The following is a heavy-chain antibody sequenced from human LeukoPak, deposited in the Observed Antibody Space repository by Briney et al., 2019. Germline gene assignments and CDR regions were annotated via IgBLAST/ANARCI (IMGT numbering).Heavy chain of an antibody. CDR3: AKDSRYDTMIVVVISFDY. CDR2: ISGSGGST. J-gene: IGHJ4*02. D-gene: IGHD3-22*01. CDR1: GFTFSSYA. Sequence: PGGSLRLSCTASGFTFSSYAMSWVRQAPGKGLEWVSAISGSGGSTYYADSVKGRFTISRGNSKNTLYLQMNSLRAEDTAVYYCAKDSRYDTMIVVVISFDYWGQGTLVTVSS. V-gene: IGHV3-23*01.